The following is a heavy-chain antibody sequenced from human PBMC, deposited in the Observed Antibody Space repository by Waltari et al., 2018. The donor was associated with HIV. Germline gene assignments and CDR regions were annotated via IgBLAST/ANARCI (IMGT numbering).Heavy chain of an antibody. CDR3: VRVVSDGNGSSWLDP. D-gene: IGHD2-21*01. CDR2: IYHPGST. V-gene: IGHV4-4*02. CDR1: GGSISTYNW. J-gene: IGHJ5*02. Sequence: QVQLQESGPGQVEPSGTLFLTCAVSGGSISTYNWWTWVRQPPGKGLEWIGEIYHPGSTKYNKSLKSRVTRSVDKSKNQFSLELRSVTAADTAVYYCVRVVSDGNGSSWLDPWGQGTLVTVSS.